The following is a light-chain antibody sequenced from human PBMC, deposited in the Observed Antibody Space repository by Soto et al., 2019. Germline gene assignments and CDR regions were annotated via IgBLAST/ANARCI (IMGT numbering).Light chain of an antibody. CDR1: QSVSSN. CDR2: GAS. CDR3: QQYGNSPWT. Sequence: EIVMTQSPAPLSVSPGERATLSCRASQSVSSNLAWYQQKPGQAPRLLIYGASTRATGIPARFSGSGSGTDFPLTISRLEPEDFAVYYCQQYGNSPWTSGQGTKVDI. V-gene: IGKV3-15*01. J-gene: IGKJ1*01.